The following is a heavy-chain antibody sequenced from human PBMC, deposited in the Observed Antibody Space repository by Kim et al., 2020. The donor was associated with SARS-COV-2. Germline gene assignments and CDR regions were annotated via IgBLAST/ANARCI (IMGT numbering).Heavy chain of an antibody. V-gene: IGHV4-59*01. D-gene: IGHD3-9*01. CDR3: ARAPPNYDILTGYSPGAFDI. CDR1: GGSISSYY. Sequence: SETLSLTCTVSGGSISSYYWSWIRQPPGKGLEWIGYIYYSGSTNYNPSLKSRVTISVDTSKNQFSLKLSSVTAADTAVYYCARAPPNYDILTGYSPGAFDIWGQGTMVTVSS. J-gene: IGHJ3*02. CDR2: IYYSGST.